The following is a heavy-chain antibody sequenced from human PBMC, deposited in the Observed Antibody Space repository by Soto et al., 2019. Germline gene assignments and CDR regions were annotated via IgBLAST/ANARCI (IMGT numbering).Heavy chain of an antibody. CDR1: GFSVSGSY. J-gene: IGHJ4*02. V-gene: IGHV3-66*01. CDR2: VYSGGNA. D-gene: IGHD4-4*01. Sequence: DVQVVESGGGLVQPGGSLRLSCAVSGFSVSGSYMCWVRQAPGKGLEWVSGVYSGGNAYYADSVKGRFIISRDNSRNTVFLQMNSLRVEDTAVYYCARSKVDWGQGTLVTVSS. CDR3: ARSKVD.